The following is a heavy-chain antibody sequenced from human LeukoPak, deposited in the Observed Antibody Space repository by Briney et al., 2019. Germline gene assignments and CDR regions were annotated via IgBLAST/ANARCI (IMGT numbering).Heavy chain of an antibody. CDR3: ARADSSGYYDLEYFQH. CDR2: INPNSGGT. Sequence: EASVKVSCKASGYTFTGYYMHWVRQAPGQALEWMGWINPNSGGTNYAQKFQGRVTMTRDTSISTAYMELSRLRSDDTAVYYCARADSSGYYDLEYFQHWGQGTLVTVSS. J-gene: IGHJ1*01. V-gene: IGHV1-2*02. D-gene: IGHD3-22*01. CDR1: GYTFTGYY.